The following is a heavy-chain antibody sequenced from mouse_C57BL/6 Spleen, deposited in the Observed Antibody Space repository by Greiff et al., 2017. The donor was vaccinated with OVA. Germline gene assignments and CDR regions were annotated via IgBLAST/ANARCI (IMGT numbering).Heavy chain of an antibody. D-gene: IGHD2-3*01. J-gene: IGHJ4*01. CDR2: IHPNSGST. CDR1: GYTFTSYW. V-gene: IGHV1-64*01. Sequence: QVQQQQPGAELVKPGASVKLSCKASGYTFTSYWMHWVKQRPGQGLEWIGMIHPNSGSTNYNEKFKSKATLTVDKSSSTAYMQLSSLTSEDSAVYYCARGIYDGYYYAMDYWGQGTSVTVSS. CDR3: ARGIYDGYYYAMDY.